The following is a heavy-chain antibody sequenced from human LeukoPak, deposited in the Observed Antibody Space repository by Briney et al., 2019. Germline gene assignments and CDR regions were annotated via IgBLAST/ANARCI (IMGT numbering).Heavy chain of an antibody. CDR3: ARGSVLIYYYGMDV. Sequence: ASVKVSCKASGYTFTSYDTNWVRQATGQGLEWMGWMNPNSGNTGYAQKFQGRVTMTRNTSISTAYMELSNLRSEDTAVYYCARGSVLIYYYGMDVWGQGTTVTVSS. CDR1: GYTFTSYD. J-gene: IGHJ6*02. CDR2: MNPNSGNT. V-gene: IGHV1-8*01. D-gene: IGHD4/OR15-4a*01.